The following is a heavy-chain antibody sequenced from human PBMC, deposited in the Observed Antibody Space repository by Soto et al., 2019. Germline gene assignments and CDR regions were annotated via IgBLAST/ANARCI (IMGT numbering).Heavy chain of an antibody. CDR2: ISGSGGST. V-gene: IGHV3-23*01. CDR1: GFTFSSYA. Sequence: GGSLRLSCAASGFTFSSYAMSWVRQAPGKGLEWVSAISGSGGSTYYADSVMGRFTISRDNAKNSLYLQMNSLRAEDTAVYYCAKDRVVTAMTSIYYGMDVWGQGTTVTVSS. D-gene: IGHD2-21*02. J-gene: IGHJ6*02. CDR3: AKDRVVTAMTSIYYGMDV.